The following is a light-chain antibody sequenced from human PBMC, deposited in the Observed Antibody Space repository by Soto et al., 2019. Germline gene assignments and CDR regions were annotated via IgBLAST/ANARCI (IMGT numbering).Light chain of an antibody. CDR3: QHLNNYPPYT. CDR1: QDISNY. Sequence: DIQMTQSPSSLSASVGDRVTITCQASQDISNYLNWYQQKPGKAPKLLIYDASNLETGVPSRFSGSGSGTDFTFTISSLQPEDLATYCCQHLNNYPPYTFGQGTKVDIK. CDR2: DAS. J-gene: IGKJ2*01. V-gene: IGKV1-33*01.